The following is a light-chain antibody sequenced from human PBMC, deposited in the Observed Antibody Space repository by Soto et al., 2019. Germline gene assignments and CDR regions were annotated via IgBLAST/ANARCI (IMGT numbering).Light chain of an antibody. V-gene: IGKV3D-20*02. CDR3: QQSYSTPMYT. J-gene: IGKJ2*01. CDR1: QSVSNNY. Sequence: EVVMRQSPATLSLSPGERATLSCRASQSVSNNYLAWYQQKPGQAPRLLIYGASNRATGIPDRFSGSGSGTDFTLTISSLQPEDFATYYCQQSYSTPMYTFGQGTKVDIK. CDR2: GAS.